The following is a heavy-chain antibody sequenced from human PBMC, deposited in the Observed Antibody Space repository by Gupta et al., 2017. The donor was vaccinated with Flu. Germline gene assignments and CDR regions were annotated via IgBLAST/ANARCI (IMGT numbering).Heavy chain of an antibody. CDR2: IIPVFGPT. V-gene: IGHV1-69*01. Sequence: FSDYAINWVRRAPGQGLEWMGGIIPVFGPTKYAQKFQGRVTITADESTNTAYLELSSLRSEDTAVYYCARKGGGHCSGGTCYSFDYWGQGTLVTVSS. D-gene: IGHD2-15*01. CDR1: FSDYA. CDR3: ARKGGGHCSGGTCYSFDY. J-gene: IGHJ4*02.